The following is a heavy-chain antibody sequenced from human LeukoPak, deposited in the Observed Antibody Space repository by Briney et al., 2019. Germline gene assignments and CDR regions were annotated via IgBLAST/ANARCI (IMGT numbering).Heavy chain of an antibody. J-gene: IGHJ4*01. V-gene: IGHV5-51*01. CDR2: IYTGDCDA. D-gene: IGHD6-19*01. CDR3: ARGSSSSGWYVFYYYDY. Sequence: GEALQISSKGSGYSITSYWIGWVRPLPGKGLEWVGIIYTGDCDARYNPSFQGQVTISADKSISTAYLQSSSLNASDTAMYYCARGSSSSGWYVFYYYDYWGQGTLVTVSS. CDR1: GYSITSYW.